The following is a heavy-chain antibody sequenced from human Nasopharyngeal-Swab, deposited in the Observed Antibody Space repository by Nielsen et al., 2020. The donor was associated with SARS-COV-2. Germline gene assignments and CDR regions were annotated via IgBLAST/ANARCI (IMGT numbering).Heavy chain of an antibody. CDR1: GFTFSSYG. D-gene: IGHD6-25*01. V-gene: IGHV3-33*01. J-gene: IGHJ6*02. CDR3: AREAAPFLGMDV. Sequence: GGSLRLSCAASGFTFSSYGMHWVRQAPGKGLGWVAVIWYDGSNKYSADSVKGRFTLSRDNSKNTLYLQMNSLRAEDTAVYYCAREAAPFLGMDVWGQGTTVTVSS. CDR2: IWYDGSNK.